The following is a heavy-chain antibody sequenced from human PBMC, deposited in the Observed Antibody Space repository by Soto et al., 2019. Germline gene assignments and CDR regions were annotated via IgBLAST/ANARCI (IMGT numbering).Heavy chain of an antibody. CDR2: ISYDGSQK. V-gene: IGHV3-30-3*01. CDR1: GFTFSTYP. J-gene: IGHJ5*02. D-gene: IGHD6-19*01. Sequence: ESGGGVVQPGRSLSLSCAASGFTFSTYPIHWVRQAPGKGLEWLAMISYDGSQKYYADSVKGRFTISRDNSKNTLYLEMNSLRDEDTAVYYCARDRGSTGWDPWGQGTLVTVCS. CDR3: ARDRGSTGWDP.